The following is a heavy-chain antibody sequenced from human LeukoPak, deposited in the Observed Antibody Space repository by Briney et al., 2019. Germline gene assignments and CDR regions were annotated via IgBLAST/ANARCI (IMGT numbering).Heavy chain of an antibody. D-gene: IGHD3-10*01. CDR2: INPSGGST. Sequence: GASVKVSCKASGYTLTSHRIHWVRQAPGQGLEWMGIINPSGGSTTYTQKFQGRVTMTRDTSTSTVYMELSRLTSEDTAVYYCARDSLPHYYTSGSQNPADYWGQGTLVTVSS. V-gene: IGHV1-46*01. J-gene: IGHJ4*02. CDR3: ARDSLPHYYTSGSQNPADY. CDR1: GYTLTSHR.